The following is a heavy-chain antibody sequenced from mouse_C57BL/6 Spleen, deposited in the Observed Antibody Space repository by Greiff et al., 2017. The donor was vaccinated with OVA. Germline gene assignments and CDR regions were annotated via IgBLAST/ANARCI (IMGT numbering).Heavy chain of an antibody. D-gene: IGHD4-1*01. J-gene: IGHJ3*01. Sequence: QVQLQQSGPELVKPGASVKISCKASGYAFSSSWMNWVKQRPGKGLEWIGRLYPGDGDTNYNGKFKGKATLTADKSSSTAYMQLSSLTSEDSAVYFGARSRELGRAWFAYWGQGTLVTVAA. V-gene: IGHV1-82*01. CDR1: GYAFSSSW. CDR3: ARSRELGRAWFAY. CDR2: LYPGDGDT.